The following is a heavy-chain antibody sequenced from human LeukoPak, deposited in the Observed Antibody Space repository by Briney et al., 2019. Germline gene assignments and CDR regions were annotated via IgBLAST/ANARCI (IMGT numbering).Heavy chain of an antibody. CDR3: ASPRGTYIDY. CDR1: GYSISTGYF. J-gene: IGHJ4*02. CDR2: IFHTGSA. V-gene: IGHV4-38-2*01. D-gene: IGHD3-16*01. Sequence: KTSETLSLTCAVSGYSISTGYFWGWIRQSPGQGLEWIGSIFHTGSASYNPSLKSRATLSVDTSKNEFSLKLTSVSAADTAIYYCASPRGTYIDYWGQGTLVIVSS.